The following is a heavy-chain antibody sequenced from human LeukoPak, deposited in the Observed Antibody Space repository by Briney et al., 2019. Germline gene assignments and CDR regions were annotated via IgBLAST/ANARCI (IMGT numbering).Heavy chain of an antibody. D-gene: IGHD3-10*01. CDR2: IYYSGST. J-gene: IGHJ6*02. V-gene: IGHV4-59*13. Sequence: SETLSLTCTVSGGSISSYYWSWIRQPPGKGLEWIGYIYYSGSTNYNPSLKSRVTISVDTSKNQFSLKLSSVTAADTAVYYCARYGSGRGTPYYYYYYYGMDVWGQGTTVTVSS. CDR1: GGSISSYY. CDR3: ARYGSGRGTPYYYYYYYGMDV.